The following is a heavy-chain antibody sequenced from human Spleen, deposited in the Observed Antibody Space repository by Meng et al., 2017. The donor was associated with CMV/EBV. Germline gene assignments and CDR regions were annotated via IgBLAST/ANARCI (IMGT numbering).Heavy chain of an antibody. J-gene: IGHJ4*02. CDR3: ARRRGPNMGARFFDY. Sequence: GESLKISCAASGFTFSSYWMYWVRQGPGKGLVWVSRINSDGSLTSYVDSVKGRFTISRDNAKNTLYLQMNSLRAEDTAIYYCARRRGPNMGARFFDYWGQGMLVTVSS. CDR1: GFTFSSYW. CDR2: INSDGSLT. V-gene: IGHV3-74*01. D-gene: IGHD3-16*01.